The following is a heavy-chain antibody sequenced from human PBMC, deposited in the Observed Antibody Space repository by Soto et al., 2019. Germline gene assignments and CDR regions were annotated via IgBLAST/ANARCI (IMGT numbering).Heavy chain of an antibody. Sequence: GSLRLYCAASGFTFSSYAMSWVRQAPGKGLEWVSAISGSGGSTYYADSVKGRFTISRDNSKNTLYLQMNSLRAEDTAVYYCAKDIRQGYDFWSGYLDYWGQGTLVTVSS. V-gene: IGHV3-23*01. CDR3: AKDIRQGYDFWSGYLDY. CDR1: GFTFSSYA. CDR2: ISGSGGST. J-gene: IGHJ4*02. D-gene: IGHD3-3*01.